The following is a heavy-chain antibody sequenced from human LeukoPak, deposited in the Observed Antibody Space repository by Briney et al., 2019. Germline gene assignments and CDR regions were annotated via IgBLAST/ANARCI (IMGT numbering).Heavy chain of an antibody. J-gene: IGHJ5*02. CDR1: GYTFTGYY. V-gene: IGHV1-18*04. CDR3: ARESSIAARPGWFDP. Sequence: VASVKVSCKASGYTFTGYYMHWVRQAPGQGLEWMGWISAYNGNTNYAQKLQGRVTMTTDTSTSTAYMELRSLRSDDTAVYYCARESSIAARPGWFDPWGQGTLVTVSS. D-gene: IGHD6-6*01. CDR2: ISAYNGNT.